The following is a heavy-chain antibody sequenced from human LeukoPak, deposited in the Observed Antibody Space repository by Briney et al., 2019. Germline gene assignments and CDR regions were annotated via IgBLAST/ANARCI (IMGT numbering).Heavy chain of an antibody. V-gene: IGHV3-33*01. CDR3: ARDKLGRGVITATIDY. J-gene: IGHJ4*02. Sequence: PGGSLRLSCAASGFTFSSYGMHWVRQAPGKGLEWVAVIWYDGSNKYYADSVKRRFTISRDNSKNTLYLQMNSLRAEDTAVYYCARDKLGRGVITATIDYWGQGTLVTVSS. CDR2: IWYDGSNK. D-gene: IGHD3-10*01. CDR1: GFTFSSYG.